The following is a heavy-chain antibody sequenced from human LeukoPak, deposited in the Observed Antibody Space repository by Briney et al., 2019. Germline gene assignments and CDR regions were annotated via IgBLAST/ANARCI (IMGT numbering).Heavy chain of an antibody. CDR2: VSYDGSNK. CDR3: AREMGSVYFDY. V-gene: IGHV3-33*01. J-gene: IGHJ4*02. Sequence: GGSLRLSCPASGFSFGSYGIHWVRQTPGKGLEWVAVVSYDGSNKDYSDSVKGRFTISRDNSKNTVNLQMNSLRVEDTAVYYCAREMGSVYFDYWGQGTLVTVSS. CDR1: GFSFGSYG. D-gene: IGHD3-10*01.